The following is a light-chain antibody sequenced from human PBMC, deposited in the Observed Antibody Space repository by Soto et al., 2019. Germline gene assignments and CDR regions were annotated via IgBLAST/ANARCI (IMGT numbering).Light chain of an antibody. CDR3: QKCNSAPLT. Sequence: DVQMTQSPSSLSAFVGDRVTITCRASQGIAPYLASFQQKPGKVPQLLIYATSTLPSGVPSRFSGSGSGTDFTLTISSLQPEDVGTYYCQKCNSAPLTFGGGTKVEIK. V-gene: IGKV1-27*01. CDR1: QGIAPY. J-gene: IGKJ4*01. CDR2: ATS.